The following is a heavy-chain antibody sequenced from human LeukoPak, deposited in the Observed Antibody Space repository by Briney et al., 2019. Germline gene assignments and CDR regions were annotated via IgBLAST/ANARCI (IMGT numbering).Heavy chain of an antibody. CDR1: GGSISSTNW. J-gene: IGHJ4*02. Sequence: SGTLSLTCAVSGGSISSTNWWTWVRQPPGKGLEWTGEIYHSGSTNYNPSLKGRVTISIDKSKNQFSLKLNSVTAADTAVYYCTRDLGSGRGYYWGQGTLVTVSS. D-gene: IGHD3-10*01. CDR2: IYHSGST. CDR3: TRDLGSGRGYY. V-gene: IGHV4-4*02.